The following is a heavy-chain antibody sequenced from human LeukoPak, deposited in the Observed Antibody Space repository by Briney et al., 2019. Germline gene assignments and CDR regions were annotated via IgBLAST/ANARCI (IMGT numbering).Heavy chain of an antibody. CDR1: GYSISSGYY. D-gene: IGHD3-22*01. CDR3: ARENYYDSSGYYKGAHYYYYYMDV. CDR2: IHYTGST. V-gene: IGHV4-61*01. Sequence: SETLSLTCTVSGYSISSGYYWGWIRQSPGKGLEWIGYIHYTGSTNYNPSLKSRVTISVDTSKNQFSLKLSSVTAADTAVYYCARENYYDSSGYYKGAHYYYYYMDVWGKGTTVTVSS. J-gene: IGHJ6*03.